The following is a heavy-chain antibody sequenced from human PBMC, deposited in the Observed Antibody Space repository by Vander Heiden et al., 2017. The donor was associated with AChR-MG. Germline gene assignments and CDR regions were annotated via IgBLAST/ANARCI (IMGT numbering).Heavy chain of an antibody. CDR2: VYYSGST. D-gene: IGHD6-13*01. J-gene: IGHJ6*02. CDR1: GGSISSYY. Sequence: QVQLHESGPGLVKPSETLSLTCTVSGGSISSYYWRWIRQPPGKGLEWIGYVYYSGSTNYNPSLKRRVTISVDTSKNQFSLKLSSVTAADTAVYYCARGFIFAAAESHYYFGMDVWGQGTTVTVSS. CDR3: ARGFIFAAAESHYYFGMDV. V-gene: IGHV4-59*01.